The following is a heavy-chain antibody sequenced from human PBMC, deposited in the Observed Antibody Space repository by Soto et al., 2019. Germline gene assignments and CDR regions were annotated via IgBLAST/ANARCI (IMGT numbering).Heavy chain of an antibody. Sequence: SETLSLTCTVSGGSISSYYWSWIRQPPGKGLEWIGYIYYSGSTNYNPSLKSRVTISVDTSKNQFSLRLSSVTAADTAVYYCARGPYYYGSGSYSRFDYWGQGTLVTVSS. CDR3: ARGPYYYGSGSYSRFDY. CDR2: IYYSGST. CDR1: GGSISSYY. V-gene: IGHV4-59*01. D-gene: IGHD3-10*01. J-gene: IGHJ4*02.